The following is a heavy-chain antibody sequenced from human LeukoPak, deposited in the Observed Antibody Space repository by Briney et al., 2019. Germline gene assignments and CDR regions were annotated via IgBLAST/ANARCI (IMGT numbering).Heavy chain of an antibody. J-gene: IGHJ5*02. D-gene: IGHD1-7*01. V-gene: IGHV1-69*13. CDR3: ARDPWAGTRYTSQNWFDP. CDR2: IIPIFGTA. CDR1: GGTFSSYA. Sequence: SVKVSCKASGGTFSSYAISWVRQAPGQGLEWMGGIIPIFGTANYAQKFQGRVTITADESTSTAYMELSSLRSEDTAVYYCARDPWAGTRYTSQNWFDPWGQGTLVTVSS.